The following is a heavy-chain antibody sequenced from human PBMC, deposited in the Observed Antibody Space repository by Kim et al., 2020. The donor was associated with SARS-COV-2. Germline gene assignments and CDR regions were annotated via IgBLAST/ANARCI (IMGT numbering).Heavy chain of an antibody. J-gene: IGHJ4*02. V-gene: IGHV4-39*01. CDR3: ASRRGDSSSWPFDY. Sequence: NPSLKSRVTISVDTSKNQFSLKLSSVTAADTAVYYCASRRGDSSSWPFDYWGQGTLVTVSS. D-gene: IGHD6-13*01.